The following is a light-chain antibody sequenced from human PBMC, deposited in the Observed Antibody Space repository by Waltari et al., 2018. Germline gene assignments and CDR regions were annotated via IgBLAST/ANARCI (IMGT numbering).Light chain of an antibody. CDR2: AAS. CDR1: QSISTY. Sequence: DIQMTQSPSSLSASVGDSVTITCRTSQSISTYLNWYQHKPGKAPTLLIYAASSLQSGVPSSFSGSGSGTEFTLTISSLQPEDSATYYCQRSYSGPLTFGGGTKVEI. J-gene: IGKJ4*01. V-gene: IGKV1-39*01. CDR3: QRSYSGPLT.